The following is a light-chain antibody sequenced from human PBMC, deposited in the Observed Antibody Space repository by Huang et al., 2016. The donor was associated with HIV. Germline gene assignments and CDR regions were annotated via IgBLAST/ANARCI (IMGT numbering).Light chain of an antibody. Sequence: EIVLTQSPVTLSLSPGERATLSCRASQSISSDLAWYHQKPGQAPRLLIYDASNRATGIPARFSGSGSGTDFTLTISCLEPEDFAVYYCQQRINLGTFGGGTKVEIK. J-gene: IGKJ4*01. V-gene: IGKV3-11*01. CDR1: QSISSD. CDR2: DAS. CDR3: QQRINLGT.